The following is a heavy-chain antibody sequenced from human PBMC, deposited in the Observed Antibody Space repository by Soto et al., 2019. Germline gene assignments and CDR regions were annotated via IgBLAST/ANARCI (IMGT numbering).Heavy chain of an antibody. Sequence: GGSLRLSCAASGFTFSDYYMSWIRQAPGKGLEWVSYITSRGPTMSYADSVKGRFTISRDNARNSLYLQMNSLRVEDTAVYYCARDRSDPRPNGFDIWCQAIIVTVSS. CDR3: ARDRSDPRPNGFDI. CDR2: ITSRGPTM. D-gene: IGHD3-16*02. V-gene: IGHV3-11*01. J-gene: IGHJ4*03. CDR1: GFTFSDYY.